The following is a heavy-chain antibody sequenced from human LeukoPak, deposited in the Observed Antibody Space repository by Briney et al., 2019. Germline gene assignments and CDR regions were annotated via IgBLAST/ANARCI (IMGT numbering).Heavy chain of an antibody. D-gene: IGHD6-19*01. Sequence: PGGSLRLSCAASGFTFSSYSMNWVRQAPGKGLEWVSSISSSSSYIYYADSVKGRFTISRDNAKNSLYLQMNSLRAEDTAVYYCARPRSGDKNKEYYFDYWGQGTLVTVSS. J-gene: IGHJ4*02. CDR3: ARPRSGDKNKEYYFDY. V-gene: IGHV3-21*01. CDR2: ISSSSSYI. CDR1: GFTFSSYS.